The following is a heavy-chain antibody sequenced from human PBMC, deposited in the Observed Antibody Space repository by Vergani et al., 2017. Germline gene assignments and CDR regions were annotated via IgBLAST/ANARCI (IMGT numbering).Heavy chain of an antibody. D-gene: IGHD2-15*01. Sequence: QLQLQQSGPGLVQPSQTLSLTCIVSGDSSNNDDYYWSWIRQPPGKGLEWIGYIYYSGSTYQNPSLKSRVTMSEGTSKNQFSLNLTSVTAADTAVYFCARGSCLGGSCYKPLFDYWGQGILVTVSS. J-gene: IGHJ4*02. CDR1: GDSSNNDDYY. V-gene: IGHV4-30-4*08. CDR3: ARGSCLGGSCYKPLFDY. CDR2: IYYSGST.